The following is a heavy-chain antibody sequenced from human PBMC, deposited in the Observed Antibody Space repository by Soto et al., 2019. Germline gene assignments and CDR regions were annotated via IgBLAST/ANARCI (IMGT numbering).Heavy chain of an antibody. CDR2: ISSRGGDT. CDR3: TRGGRSTSYYWYY. V-gene: IGHV3-11*06. Sequence: LSCAASGFTFSDYQMTWIRQAPGKGLEWVSQISSRGGDTYYADSVKGRFTISRDNSRNSLFLQVNSLRAEDTAVYYCTRGGRSTSYYWYYWGQGTLVTVSS. CDR1: GFTFSDYQ. J-gene: IGHJ4*02. D-gene: IGHD6-13*01.